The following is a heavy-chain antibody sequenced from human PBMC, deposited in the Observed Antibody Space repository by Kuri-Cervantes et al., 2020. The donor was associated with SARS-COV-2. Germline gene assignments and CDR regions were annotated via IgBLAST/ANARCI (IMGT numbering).Heavy chain of an antibody. D-gene: IGHD3/OR15-3a*01. CDR2: INPNSGGT. Sequence: ASVKVSCKASGYTFTGYYMHWVRQAPGQGLEWMGWINPNSGGTNYAQKFQGRVIMTRDTSISTAYMELSSMRNEDTAVYYCARDDNSLDFWIGYGYYYGIDVWGQGTTVTVSS. CDR1: GYTFTGYY. J-gene: IGHJ6*02. V-gene: IGHV1-2*02. CDR3: ARDDNSLDFWIGYGYYYGIDV.